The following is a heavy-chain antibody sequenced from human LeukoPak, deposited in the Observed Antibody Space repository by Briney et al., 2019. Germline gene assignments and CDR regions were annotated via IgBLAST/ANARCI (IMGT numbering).Heavy chain of an antibody. CDR1: GGSISSSSYY. J-gene: IGHJ6*02. Sequence: SETLSLTCTVSGGSISSSSYYWGWIRQPPGKGLEWIGSIYYSGTTYYNPSLKSRVAISVDTSKNQFSLKLSSVTAADTAVYYCARGPRKLRFSEWSYYYYGMDVWGQGTTVTVSS. CDR3: ARGPRKLRFSEWSYYYYGMDV. V-gene: IGHV4-39*01. D-gene: IGHD3-3*01. CDR2: IYYSGTT.